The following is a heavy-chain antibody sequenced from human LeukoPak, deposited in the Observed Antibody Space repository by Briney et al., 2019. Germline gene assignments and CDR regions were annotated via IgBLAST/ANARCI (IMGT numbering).Heavy chain of an antibody. D-gene: IGHD6-19*01. CDR1: GGSISSYY. Sequence: KPSETLSLTCTVSGGSISSYYWSWIRQPPGKGLEWIGYIYYSGSTNYNPSLKSRVTLSVDTSKNQFSLKLSSVTAADTAVYYCARGREQFHAFDIWGQGTMVTVSS. J-gene: IGHJ3*02. CDR2: IYYSGST. V-gene: IGHV4-59*01. CDR3: ARGREQFHAFDI.